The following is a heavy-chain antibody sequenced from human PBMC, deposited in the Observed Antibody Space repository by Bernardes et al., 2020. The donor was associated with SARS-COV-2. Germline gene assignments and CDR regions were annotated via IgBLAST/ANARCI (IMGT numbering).Heavy chain of an antibody. CDR2: IYGGGST. V-gene: IGHV3-53*01. CDR1: GFTVTSNY. Sequence: VGALFLSCAASGFTVTSNYMSWVRQAPGKGLEWVSVIYGGGSTYYADSVKGRFTISRDNSKNTLYLQMNSLRAEDTAVYYCARAPERQWLVPNFDYWGQGTLVPVSS. D-gene: IGHD6-19*01. CDR3: ARAPERQWLVPNFDY. J-gene: IGHJ4*02.